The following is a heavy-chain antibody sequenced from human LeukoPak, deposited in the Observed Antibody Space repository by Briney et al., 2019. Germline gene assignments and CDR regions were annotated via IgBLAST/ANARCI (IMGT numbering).Heavy chain of an antibody. Sequence: GGSLRLSCAASGFSFSLYGMHWVRQAPGKGLEWVAVIPYHGNNEYYADSVKGRFTISRDNSKNTLYLQMNSLTAENTAVYYCARCPESSGYYYELDSWGQGTLVTVSS. CDR3: ARCPESSGYYYELDS. CDR1: GFSFSLYG. J-gene: IGHJ4*02. D-gene: IGHD3-22*01. CDR2: IPYHGNNE. V-gene: IGHV3-30*03.